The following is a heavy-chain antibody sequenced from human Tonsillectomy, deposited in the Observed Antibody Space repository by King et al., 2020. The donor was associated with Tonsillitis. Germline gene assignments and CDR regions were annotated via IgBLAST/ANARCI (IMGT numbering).Heavy chain of an antibody. J-gene: IGHJ5*02. CDR1: GGSISSYY. V-gene: IGHV4-59*01. CDR3: ARVETSYYDFWSGYPRASDNWFDP. CDR2: IYYSGST. Sequence: QLQESGPGLVKPSETLSLTCTVSGGSISSYYWSWIRQPPGKGLEWIGYIYYSGSTNYNPSLKSRVTISVDTSKNQFSLKLSSVTAADTAVYYCARVETSYYDFWSGYPRASDNWFDPWGQGTLVTVSS. D-gene: IGHD3-3*01.